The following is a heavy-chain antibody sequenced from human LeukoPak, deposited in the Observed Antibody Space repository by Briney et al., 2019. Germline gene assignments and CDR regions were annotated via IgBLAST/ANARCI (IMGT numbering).Heavy chain of an antibody. J-gene: IGHJ4*02. CDR1: GGSFSGYY. Sequence: SETLSLTCAVYGGSFSGYYRSWIRQPPGKGLEWIGEINHSGSTNYNPSLKSRVTISVDTSKNQFSLKLSSVTAADTAVYYCARGKAGYSSGWSYWGQGTLVTVSS. V-gene: IGHV4-34*01. CDR2: INHSGST. CDR3: ARGKAGYSSGWSY. D-gene: IGHD6-19*01.